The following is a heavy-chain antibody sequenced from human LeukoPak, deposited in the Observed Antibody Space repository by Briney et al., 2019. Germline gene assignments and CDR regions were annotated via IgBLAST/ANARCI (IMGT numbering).Heavy chain of an antibody. D-gene: IGHD2-2*01. J-gene: IGHJ4*02. CDR3: ASGQLSSTGMGGDYFDY. CDR2: ITAYHGNT. CDR1: GYTFTSYG. Sequence: ASVKVSCKASGYTFTSYGISGVRHAPGQGLEWMGCITAYHGNTNYAQKLQGRVTMTTDTSTSTAYMELRSLRSDDTAVYYCASGQLSSTGMGGDYFDYWGQGTLVTVSS. V-gene: IGHV1-18*01.